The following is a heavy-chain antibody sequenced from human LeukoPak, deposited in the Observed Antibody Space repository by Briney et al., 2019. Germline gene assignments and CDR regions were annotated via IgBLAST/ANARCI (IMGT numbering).Heavy chain of an antibody. CDR1: GFTFDRFG. CDR2: ISYDGNTI. Sequence: PGGSLRLSCTGTGFTFDRFGINWVRQAPGKGLEWVAVISYDGNTIYYADSVEGRFTISRDNSKSTLYLEMNSLRTEDTAVYYCAKKDMFVDHWGQGTLVTVSS. CDR3: AKKDMFVDH. D-gene: IGHD3-10*02. V-gene: IGHV3-30*18. J-gene: IGHJ4*02.